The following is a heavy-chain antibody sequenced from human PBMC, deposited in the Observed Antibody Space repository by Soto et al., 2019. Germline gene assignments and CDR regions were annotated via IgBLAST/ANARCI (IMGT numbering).Heavy chain of an antibody. D-gene: IGHD6-6*01. CDR2: IPYDGSNK. CDR3: ARARHSSWSHFDY. CDR1: GFTFSSYA. V-gene: IGHV3-30-3*01. J-gene: IGHJ4*02. Sequence: PGGSLRLSCAASGFTFSSYAMHWVRQAPGKGLEWVAVIPYDGSNKYYADSVKGRFTISRDNSKNTLYLQMNSLRAEDTAVYYCARARHSSWSHFDYRGQGTLVIVSS.